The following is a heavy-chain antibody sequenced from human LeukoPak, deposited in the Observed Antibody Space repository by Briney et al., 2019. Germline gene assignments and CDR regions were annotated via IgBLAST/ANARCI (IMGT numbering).Heavy chain of an antibody. Sequence: GESLKISCKDSGYSFTSYWIGWVRQMPGKGLEWMGIIYPGDSDTRYSPSFQGQVTISADKSIGTAYLQWSSLKASDTAMYYCARRTPNYNYDYWGQGTLVTVSS. D-gene: IGHD3-10*01. CDR2: IYPGDSDT. CDR3: ARRTPNYNYDY. J-gene: IGHJ4*02. V-gene: IGHV5-51*01. CDR1: GYSFTSYW.